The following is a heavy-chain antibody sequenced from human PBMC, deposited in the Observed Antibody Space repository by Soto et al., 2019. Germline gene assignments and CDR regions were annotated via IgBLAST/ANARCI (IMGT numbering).Heavy chain of an antibody. V-gene: IGHV3-30*18. CDR3: AKDRFAAAVPFDY. CDR1: GYTFSSSG. Sequence: GGSMRLSCAASGYTFSSSGMHGVRQAPGKGLEWVAVISYDGSNKYYADSVKGRFTISRDNSKNTLYLQMNSLRAEDTAVYYCAKDRFAAAVPFDYWGQGTLVTVS. CDR2: ISYDGSNK. D-gene: IGHD6-13*01. J-gene: IGHJ4*02.